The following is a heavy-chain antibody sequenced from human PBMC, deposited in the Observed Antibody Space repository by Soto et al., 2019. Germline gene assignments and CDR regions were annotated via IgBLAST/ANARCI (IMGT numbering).Heavy chain of an antibody. CDR2: IYPSGTF. Sequence: TPSLTCAVSGGSISAPGDSWSWIRQPPGGGLEWIGYIYPSGTFLYNPSLKTRLTMSLDRSNNQSSLTLNSVTAADTAVYYCARAQFYSGSGRYNNLMFDTWGQVTQVTVS. CDR3: ARAQFYSGSGRYNNLMFDT. V-gene: IGHV4-30-2*01. CDR1: GGSISAPGDS. J-gene: IGHJ5*02. D-gene: IGHD3-10*01.